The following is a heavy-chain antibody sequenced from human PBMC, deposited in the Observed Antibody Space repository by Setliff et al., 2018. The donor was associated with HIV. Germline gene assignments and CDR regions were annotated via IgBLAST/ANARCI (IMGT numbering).Heavy chain of an antibody. D-gene: IGHD3-22*01. J-gene: IGHJ3*02. CDR3: ARDGESRGTYYYDSSGYHSDAFDI. Sequence: ASVKVSCKPSGGTFSSYAISWVRQAPGQGLEWMGGIIPIFGTANYAQKFQDRITITADDSTSTAYMGLSSLRSEDTAVYYCARDGESRGTYYYDSSGYHSDAFDIWGQGTMVTVSS. V-gene: IGHV1-69*13. CDR2: IIPIFGTA. CDR1: GGTFSSYA.